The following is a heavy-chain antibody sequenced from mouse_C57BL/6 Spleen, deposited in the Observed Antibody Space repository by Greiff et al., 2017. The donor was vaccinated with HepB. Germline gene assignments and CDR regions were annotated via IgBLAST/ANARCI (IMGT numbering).Heavy chain of an antibody. CDR2: IWSGGST. CDR1: GFSLTSYG. Sequence: VKLMESGPGLVQPSQSLSITCTVSGFSLTSYGVHWVRQSPGKGLEWLGVIWSGGSTDYNAAFISRLSISKDNSKSQVFFKMNSLQADDTAIYYCARGDDGYYACLAYWGQGTLVTVSA. D-gene: IGHD2-3*01. J-gene: IGHJ3*01. CDR3: ARGDDGYYACLAY. V-gene: IGHV2-2*01.